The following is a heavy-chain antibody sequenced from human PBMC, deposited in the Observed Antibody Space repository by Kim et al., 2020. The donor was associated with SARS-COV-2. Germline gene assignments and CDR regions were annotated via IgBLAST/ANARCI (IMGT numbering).Heavy chain of an antibody. V-gene: IGHV3-33*01. J-gene: IGHJ3*02. Sequence: SNKYYADSVKGRFTISRDNSKNTLYLQMNSLRAEDTAVYYCARDRRSFDIWGQGTMVTVSS. CDR2: SNK. CDR3: ARDRRSFDI.